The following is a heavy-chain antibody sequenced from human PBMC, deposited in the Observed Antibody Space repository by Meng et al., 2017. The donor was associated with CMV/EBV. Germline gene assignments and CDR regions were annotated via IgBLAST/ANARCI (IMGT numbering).Heavy chain of an antibody. D-gene: IGHD3-3*01. CDR2: IYYSGST. V-gene: IGHV4-61*01. J-gene: IGHJ3*02. CDR3: ASSVNYDFWSGDAFDI. CDR1: GGSASSGSYY. Sequence: SETLSLTCTVSGGSASSGSYYWSWIRQPPGKGLEWIGYIYYSGSTNYNPSLKSRVTISVDTSKNQFSLKLSSVTAADTAVYYCASSVNYDFWSGDAFDIWGQGTMVTVSS.